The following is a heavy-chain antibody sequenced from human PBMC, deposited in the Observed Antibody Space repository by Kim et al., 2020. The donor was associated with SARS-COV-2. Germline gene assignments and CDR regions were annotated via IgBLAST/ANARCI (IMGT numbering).Heavy chain of an antibody. V-gene: IGHV1-2*02. D-gene: IGHD5-12*01. J-gene: IGHJ4*02. CDR1: GYTFTGYY. CDR2: INPNSGGT. CDR3: ARVEDERWLQLGAMGY. Sequence: ASVKVSCKASGYTFTGYYMHWVRQAPGQGLEWMGWINPNSGGTNYAQKFQGRVTMTRDTSISTAYMELSRLRSDDTAVYYCARVEDERWLQLGAMGYWGQGTLVTVSS.